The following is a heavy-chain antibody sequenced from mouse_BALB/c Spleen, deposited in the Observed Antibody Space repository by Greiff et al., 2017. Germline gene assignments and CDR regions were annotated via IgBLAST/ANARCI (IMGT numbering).Heavy chain of an antibody. J-gene: IGHJ3*01. CDR3: ARDYGNYPAWFAY. CDR1: GFTFSSYG. V-gene: IGHV5-6*01. D-gene: IGHD2-1*01. CDR2: ISSGGSYT. Sequence: EVKLMESGGDLVKPGGSLKLSCAASGFTFSSYGMSWVRQTPDKRLEWVATISSGGSYTYYPDSVKGRFTISRDNAKNTLYLQMSSLKSEDTAMYYCARDYGNYPAWFAYWGQGTLVTVSA.